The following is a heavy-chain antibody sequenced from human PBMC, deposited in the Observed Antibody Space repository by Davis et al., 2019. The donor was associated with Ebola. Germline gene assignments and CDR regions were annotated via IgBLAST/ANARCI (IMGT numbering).Heavy chain of an antibody. Sequence: GESLKISCAASGFTFSDYYMSWIRQAPGKGLEWLSYISTYGTTIYYGDSVKGRFTISRDNAKNSLYLQMHSLRPEDMAVYYCARGERRYYDYNGMDVWGQGTTVTVSS. J-gene: IGHJ6*02. CDR2: ISTYGTTI. V-gene: IGHV3-11*01. CDR1: GFTFSDYY. CDR3: ARGERRYYDYNGMDV. D-gene: IGHD1-1*01.